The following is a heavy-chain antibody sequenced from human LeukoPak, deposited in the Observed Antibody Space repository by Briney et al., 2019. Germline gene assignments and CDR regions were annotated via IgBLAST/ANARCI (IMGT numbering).Heavy chain of an antibody. V-gene: IGHV3-7*03. J-gene: IGHJ4*02. Sequence: PGGSLRLSCAASGFTFSSYWMSWVRQAPGKGLEWVANIKQDGSEKYYVDSVKGRFTISRDNAKNSLYLQMNSLRAEDTAVYYCAKLTQSSAANQDYWGQGTLVTVSS. CDR3: AKLTQSSAANQDY. D-gene: IGHD1-14*01. CDR2: IKQDGSEK. CDR1: GFTFSSYW.